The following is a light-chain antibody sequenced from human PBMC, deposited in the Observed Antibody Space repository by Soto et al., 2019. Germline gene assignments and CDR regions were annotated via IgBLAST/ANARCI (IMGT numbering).Light chain of an antibody. CDR2: DVS. J-gene: IGLJ1*01. CDR3: NSHTISNTRV. Sequence: QSVLTQPASVSGSPGQSITISCTGTSSDVGIYNYVSWYQHHPGKAPKLMIYDVSNRPSGVSNRFSGSKSGYTASLTISGLLAEDEADYYCNSHTISNTRVFGTGTKVTVL. V-gene: IGLV2-14*01. CDR1: SSDVGIYNY.